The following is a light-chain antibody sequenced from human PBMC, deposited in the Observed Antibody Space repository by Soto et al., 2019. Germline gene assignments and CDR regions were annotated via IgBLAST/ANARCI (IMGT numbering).Light chain of an antibody. Sequence: QSVLTQPPSASGTPGQRVTISCSGSSSNIRSNSVNWYQQLPKTAPKLLIYSDNQRPSGVPDRFSGSKSGTSASLAINGLQSEDEADYYCAAWDDSLTGVVFGGGTKLTVL. CDR3: AAWDDSLTGVV. CDR1: SSNIRSNS. J-gene: IGLJ2*01. V-gene: IGLV1-44*01. CDR2: SDN.